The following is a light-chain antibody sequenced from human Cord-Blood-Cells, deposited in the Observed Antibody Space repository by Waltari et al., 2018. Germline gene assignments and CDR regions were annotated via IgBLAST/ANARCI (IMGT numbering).Light chain of an antibody. J-gene: IGKJ4*01. CDR2: AAS. V-gene: IGKV1-39*01. CDR1: QSISSY. CDR3: QQSYSTPQT. Sequence: DIQMTQSPSSLSASVGDRVTITCRASQSISSYLNWYQQKPGKAPKLLIYAASSLQSGVPSMFSGSGSVTDFTLTISSLQPEDFATYYCQQSYSTPQTFGGGTKVEIK.